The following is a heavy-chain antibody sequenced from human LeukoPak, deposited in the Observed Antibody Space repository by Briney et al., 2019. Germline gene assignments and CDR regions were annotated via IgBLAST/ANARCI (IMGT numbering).Heavy chain of an antibody. CDR3: ARDGYSSGWLSY. D-gene: IGHD6-19*01. J-gene: IGHJ4*02. CDR1: GGSISSVGYY. CDR2: IYYSGST. Sequence: PSQTLSLTCTVSGGSISSVGYYWSWIRQHPGKGLEWIGYIYYSGSTYYNQSLKSRVTISVDTSKNQFSLKLSSVTAADTAVYYCARDGYSSGWLSYWGQGTLVTVSS. V-gene: IGHV4-31*03.